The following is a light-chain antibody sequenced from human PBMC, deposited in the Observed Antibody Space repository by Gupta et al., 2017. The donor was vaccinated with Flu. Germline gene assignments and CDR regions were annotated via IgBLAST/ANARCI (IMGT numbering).Light chain of an antibody. J-gene: IGKJ1*01. Sequence: PGNLSLSRGERATLSCRASQTVSSSYLDWYQQKPGQAPSLLIYGASSRATGIPDRFSGSGSGTDFTLTSRRLEPEDFAVYYWQLDCTSRTFGQGTMVEIK. CDR1: QTVSSSY. CDR3: QLDCTSRT. CDR2: GAS. V-gene: IGKV3-20*01.